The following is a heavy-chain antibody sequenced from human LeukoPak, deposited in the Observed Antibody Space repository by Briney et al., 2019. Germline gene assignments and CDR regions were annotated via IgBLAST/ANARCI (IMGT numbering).Heavy chain of an antibody. CDR1: GGSISSYY. Sequence: PSETLSLTCTVSGGSISSYYWSWLRQPPGKGLEWIGYIYYSGSTNYNPSLKSRVTISVDTSKNQFSLKLSSVTAADTAVYYCARLGSYDSSIYWGQGTLVTVSS. D-gene: IGHD3-22*01. CDR2: IYYSGST. J-gene: IGHJ4*02. CDR3: ARLGSYDSSIY. V-gene: IGHV4-59*01.